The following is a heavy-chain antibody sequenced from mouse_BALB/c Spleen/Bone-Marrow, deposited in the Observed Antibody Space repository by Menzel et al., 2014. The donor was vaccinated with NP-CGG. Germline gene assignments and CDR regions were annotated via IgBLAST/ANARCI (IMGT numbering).Heavy chain of an antibody. Sequence: QVQLQQSGAELVMPGASVKMSCKASGYTFTDYWMHWVKQRPGQGLEWIGAIDTSDSYTSYNQKFKGKATLTVDESSSTAYMQLSSLTSEDSAVYYCARGDWYDAYWGQGTLVTVSA. CDR1: GYTFTDYW. CDR3: ARGDWYDAY. V-gene: IGHV1-69*01. D-gene: IGHD2-14*01. CDR2: IDTSDSYT. J-gene: IGHJ3*01.